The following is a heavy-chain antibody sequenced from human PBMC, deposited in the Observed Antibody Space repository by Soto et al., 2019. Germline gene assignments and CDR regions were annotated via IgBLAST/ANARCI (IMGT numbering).Heavy chain of an antibody. CDR3: ARDLSPYSDYYDESSSETWFDP. J-gene: IGHJ5*02. D-gene: IGHD3-22*01. V-gene: IGHV3-11*01. Sequence: PGGSLRLSCAASGFSFSDYYMSWIRQPPGKGLEWVSYISKSGSIIHYADSVKGRFTISRDNAKNSLYLQMNSLRAEATALYYCARDLSPYSDYYDESSSETWFDPWGQGTLVTVSS. CDR1: GFSFSDYY. CDR2: ISKSGSII.